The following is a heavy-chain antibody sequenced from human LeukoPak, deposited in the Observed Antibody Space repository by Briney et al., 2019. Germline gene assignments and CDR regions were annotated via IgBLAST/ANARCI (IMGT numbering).Heavy chain of an antibody. V-gene: IGHV4-31*03. D-gene: IGHD3-22*01. CDR2: IFYSGST. CDR1: GGSISSGDYY. Sequence: SESLSLTCTVSGGSISSGDYYWSWIRQHPGKGLEWIGYIFYSGSTYYNPSLKTRVTISVDTSKNQFSLKLSSVTAADAAVYYCAREGYDSSYYYYLDYWGQGTLVTVSS. CDR3: AREGYDSSYYYYLDY. J-gene: IGHJ4*02.